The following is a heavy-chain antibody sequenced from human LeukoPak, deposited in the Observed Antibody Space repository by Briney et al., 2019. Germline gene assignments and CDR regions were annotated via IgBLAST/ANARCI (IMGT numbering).Heavy chain of an antibody. V-gene: IGHV3-53*01. Sequence: GGSLRLSCAASGFTVSSNYMSWVRQAPGKGLEWVSVIYSGGSTYYADSVKGRFTISRDNSKNTLYLQMNSLRAEDTALYYCARDWRDCSSTSCYKVHDAFDIWGQGTMVTVSS. CDR3: ARDWRDCSSTSCYKVHDAFDI. CDR2: IYSGGST. D-gene: IGHD2-2*02. J-gene: IGHJ3*02. CDR1: GFTVSSNY.